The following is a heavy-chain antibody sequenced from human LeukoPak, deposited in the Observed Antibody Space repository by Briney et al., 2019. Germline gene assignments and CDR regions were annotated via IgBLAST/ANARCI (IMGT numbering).Heavy chain of an antibody. CDR1: GFSFSSYN. CDR2: ISRSASNI. CDR3: ARDPEGFGATYFDY. V-gene: IGHV3-21*01. D-gene: IGHD3-16*01. J-gene: IGHJ4*02. Sequence: GGSLRLSCVASGFSFSSYNMNWVRQAPGKGLEWVSSISRSASNIYYADSVKGRFTISRDNAKNSFYLQMNSLIAEDTAVFYCARDPEGFGATYFDYWGQGTLVTVSS.